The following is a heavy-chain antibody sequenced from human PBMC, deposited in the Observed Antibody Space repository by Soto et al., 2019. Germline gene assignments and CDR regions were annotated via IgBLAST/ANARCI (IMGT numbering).Heavy chain of an antibody. D-gene: IGHD1-26*01. Sequence: QVQLQESGPGLVKPSGTLSLTCTVSGGSMTSSNWWNWVRQSPGKGLEWIGEAHHSGRTNYNPSLKSRVTISGDKSKNHFSLKLSSVTAADTAGYFCARSEATGLDYWGQGTPVTVSS. J-gene: IGHJ4*02. CDR1: GGSMTSSNW. V-gene: IGHV4-4*02. CDR3: ARSEATGLDY. CDR2: AHHSGRT.